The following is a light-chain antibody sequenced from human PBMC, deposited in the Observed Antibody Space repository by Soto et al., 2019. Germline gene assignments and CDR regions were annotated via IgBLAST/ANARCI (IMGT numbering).Light chain of an antibody. V-gene: IGLV2-8*01. CDR1: GSDVGGYNY. Sequence: QSALTQPPSASGSPGQSVTISCTGTGSDVGGYNYVSWYQQHPGKAPKLMIYEVTKRPSGVPDRFSGSKSGNTASLTVSGLQAEDEADYYCSSYAGSLYVFGTGTKLTVL. CDR2: EVT. J-gene: IGLJ1*01. CDR3: SSYAGSLYV.